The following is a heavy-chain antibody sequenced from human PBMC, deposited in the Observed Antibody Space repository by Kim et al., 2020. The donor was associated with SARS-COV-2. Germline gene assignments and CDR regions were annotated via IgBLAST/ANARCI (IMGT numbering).Heavy chain of an antibody. J-gene: IGHJ4*02. CDR1: GGSISSSSYY. CDR3: ARAIAVADHYFDY. D-gene: IGHD6-19*01. V-gene: IGHV4-39*01. CDR2: IYYSGST. Sequence: SETLSLTCTVSGGSISSSSYYWGWIRQPPGKGLEWIGSIYYSGSTYYNPSLKSRVTISVDTSKNQFSLKLSSVTAADTAVYYCARAIAVADHYFDYWGQGTLVTVSS.